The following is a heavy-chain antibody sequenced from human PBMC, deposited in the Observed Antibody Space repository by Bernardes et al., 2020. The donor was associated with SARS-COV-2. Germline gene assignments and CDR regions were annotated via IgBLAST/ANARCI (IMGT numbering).Heavy chain of an antibody. Sequence: AEPLSLTCAVYGGSFSAYYWNWIRQPPGKGLEWIGEINHTGNVNYSPSLKSRVTISVDTSKNQFSLRLSSVTAADTAVYYCARDRMRGTTISGVVRRSSGGGMDVWGQGTTVIVSS. V-gene: IGHV4-34*01. CDR2: INHTGNV. J-gene: IGHJ6*02. CDR3: ARDRMRGTTISGVVRRSSGGGMDV. D-gene: IGHD3-3*01. CDR1: GGSFSAYY.